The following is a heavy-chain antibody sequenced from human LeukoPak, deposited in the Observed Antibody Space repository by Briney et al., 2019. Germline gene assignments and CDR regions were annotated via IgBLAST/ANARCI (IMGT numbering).Heavy chain of an antibody. J-gene: IGHJ3*02. V-gene: IGHV1-2*02. CDR3: TKPQPGAFEI. D-gene: IGHD2-2*01. Sequence: GASVKVSCKASGYTFTDYYVHWVRQAPGQGLEWMGWINTNSGATNYAQRFQGRVTMTRDTSISTAYMELNSLRSDDTALYYCTKPQPGAFEIWGQGTMVTVSS. CDR2: INTNSGAT. CDR1: GYTFTDYY.